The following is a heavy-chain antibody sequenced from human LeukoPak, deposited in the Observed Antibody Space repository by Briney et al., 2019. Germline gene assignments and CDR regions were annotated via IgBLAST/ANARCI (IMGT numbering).Heavy chain of an antibody. CDR1: GYTLTSYD. V-gene: IGHV1-8*01. J-gene: IGHJ4*01. CDR3: AGALITLVQGTQHCAN. Sequence: ASVKVSCKASGYTLTSYDINWVRQATGQALEWMGWMNPNSGNTGYAQKFQGRVTKPRNTSISTAYMALSSLRSEDSAVYYGAGALITLVQGTQHCANCGHGTPGSVS. D-gene: IGHD3-10*01. CDR2: MNPNSGNT.